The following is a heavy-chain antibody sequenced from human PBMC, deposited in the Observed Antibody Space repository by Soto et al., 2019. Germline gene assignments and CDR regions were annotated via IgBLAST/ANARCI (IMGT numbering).Heavy chain of an antibody. D-gene: IGHD3-10*01. CDR1: GYTFTSCG. CDR3: ARDRGPTVYYYYGMDA. CDR2: ISAYNANT. V-gene: IGHV1-18*04. J-gene: IGHJ6*02. Sequence: SVKISCKAWGYTFTSCGIRWVLHAPRQGLEWMGWISAYNANTNYAQKLQGRVTMTTDTSTSTAYMELRSLRSDDTAVYYFARDRGPTVYYYYGMDAWGQATTVTVSS.